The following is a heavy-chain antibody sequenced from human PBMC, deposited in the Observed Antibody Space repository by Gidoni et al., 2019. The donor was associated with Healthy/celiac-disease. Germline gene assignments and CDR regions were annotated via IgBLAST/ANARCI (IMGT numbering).Heavy chain of an antibody. V-gene: IGHV4-39*01. Sequence: QLHLQESCPGLVKPSETLSLTCTVSAGSIISSSYYWGWIRQPPGKGLEWIGSIYYSGSTYYNPSLKSRVTISVDTSKNQFSLKLSSVTAADTAVYYCARPSSVAGGYSHGPFDYWGQGTLVTVSS. D-gene: IGHD5-18*01. CDR1: AGSIISSSYY. CDR3: ARPSSVAGGYSHGPFDY. J-gene: IGHJ4*02. CDR2: IYYSGST.